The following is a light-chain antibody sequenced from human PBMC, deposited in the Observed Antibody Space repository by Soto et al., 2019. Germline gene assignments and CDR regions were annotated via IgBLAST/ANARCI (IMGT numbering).Light chain of an antibody. CDR1: QSVSSY. J-gene: IGKJ1*01. CDR2: DAS. CDR3: HQRRRWFAWT. Sequence: EIVLTQSTATLDLSPGERATLSCRASQSVSSYLDWYQQKPGQAPRLLIYDASKRATGIPARLSGRGSVTDFTLPISSPENDDCAFYYSHQRRRWFAWTFGQATKVEIK. V-gene: IGKV3-11*01.